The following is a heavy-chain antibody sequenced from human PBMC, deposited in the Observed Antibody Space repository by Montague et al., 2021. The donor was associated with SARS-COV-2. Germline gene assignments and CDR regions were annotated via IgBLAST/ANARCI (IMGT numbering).Heavy chain of an antibody. CDR3: ARVRITMIVVVDAFDI. D-gene: IGHD3-22*01. V-gene: IGHV4-31*03. Sequence: TLSLTCTVSGGFISSGGYYWSWIRQHPGKGLEWIGYIYYSESTYYXXXVKRRVTISVDTSKNQFSLKLRSVTAADTTVYYCARVRITMIVVVDAFDIWGQGTMVTVSS. J-gene: IGHJ3*02. CDR1: GGFISSGGYY. CDR2: IYYSEST.